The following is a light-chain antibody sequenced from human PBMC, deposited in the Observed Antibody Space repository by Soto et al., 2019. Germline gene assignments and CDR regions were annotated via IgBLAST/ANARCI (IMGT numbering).Light chain of an antibody. Sequence: QSVLTQPPSASGTPGQRVTISCSGSTSNIGGSTVSWYQQFPGAAPKLLIYGNTQRPLGVPVRFSASKSDTSASLAISGLQSEDEADYYYATWNDGVFVFGIGTRSPS. CDR3: ATWNDGVFV. CDR1: TSNIGGST. CDR2: GNT. V-gene: IGLV1-44*01. J-gene: IGLJ1*01.